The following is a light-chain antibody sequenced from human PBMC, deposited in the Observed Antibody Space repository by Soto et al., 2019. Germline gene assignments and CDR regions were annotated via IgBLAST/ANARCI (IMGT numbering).Light chain of an antibody. Sequence: VVLTQSPATLSLSPGERATLSCRASRHVYINALAWYQQKPGRTPTLLIFGASTRATDIPDRFSGTGSGTDFSLTINGVEPEDSAVYYCQQYGASPFTFGTGTRVEI. J-gene: IGKJ3*01. CDR1: RHVYINA. CDR2: GAS. V-gene: IGKV3-20*01. CDR3: QQYGASPFT.